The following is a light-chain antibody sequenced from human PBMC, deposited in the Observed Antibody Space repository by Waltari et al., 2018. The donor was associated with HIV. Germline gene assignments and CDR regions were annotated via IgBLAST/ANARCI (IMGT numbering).Light chain of an antibody. Sequence: SYVLTQTPQFPVPPGQTARMTRTGVALPKRHDYWYQQNSGQAPVLVIYEDSKRPSGNPERFSGSSSGTMATLTISGAQVEDEADYYCYSRDSSGNSWVFGGGTKLTVL. J-gene: IGLJ3*02. CDR2: EDS. V-gene: IGLV3-10*01. CDR1: ALPKRH. CDR3: YSRDSSGNSWV.